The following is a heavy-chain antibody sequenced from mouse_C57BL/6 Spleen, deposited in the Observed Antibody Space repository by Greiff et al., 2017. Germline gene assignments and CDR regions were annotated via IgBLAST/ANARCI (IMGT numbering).Heavy chain of an antibody. Sequence: VKLQQSGAELVRPGASVTLSCKASGYTFTDYEMHWVKQTPVHGLEWIGAIDPETGGTAYNQKFKGKAILTADKSSSTAYMELRSLTSEDSAVYYCTAYYYGSSSYWYFDVWGTGTTVTVSS. CDR1: GYTFTDYE. D-gene: IGHD1-1*01. V-gene: IGHV1-15*01. J-gene: IGHJ1*03. CDR3: TAYYYGSSSYWYFDV. CDR2: IDPETGGT.